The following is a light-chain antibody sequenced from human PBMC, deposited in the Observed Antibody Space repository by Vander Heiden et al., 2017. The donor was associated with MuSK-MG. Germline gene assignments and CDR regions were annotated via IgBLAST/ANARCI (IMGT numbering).Light chain of an antibody. CDR1: QSISGW. V-gene: IGKV1-5*03. J-gene: IGKJ1*01. CDR2: KAS. CDR3: QQDNSFPWT. Sequence: GDRVTITCRASQSISGWLAWFQQKPGKAPNLLIYKASSLESGVPSRFSGSGSGTEFGLTISSLQPDDFATYYCQQDNSFPWTFGQGTKVEIK.